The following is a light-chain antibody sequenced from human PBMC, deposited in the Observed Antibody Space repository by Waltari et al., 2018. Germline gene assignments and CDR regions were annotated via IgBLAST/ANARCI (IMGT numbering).Light chain of an antibody. J-gene: IGLJ1*01. V-gene: IGLV2-23*01. CDR3: CSYAGSSTFYV. CDR1: SSDVGCYNL. CDR2: EGS. Sequence: SALTQPASVSVSPGQSITLPCTGTSSDVGCYNLVSWYQQNPGKATKLMIYEGSKRPSGVSNRFSGSKSGNTASLTISGLQAEDEADYYCCSYAGSSTFYVFGTGTKVTVL.